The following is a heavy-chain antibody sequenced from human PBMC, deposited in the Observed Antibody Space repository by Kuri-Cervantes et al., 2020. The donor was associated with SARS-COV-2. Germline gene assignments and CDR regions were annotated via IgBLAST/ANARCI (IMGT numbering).Heavy chain of an antibody. CDR3: ARLVRGIQLWSIGNYYYYYGMDV. CDR1: GGSISSSSYY. CDR2: IYYSGST. Sequence: GSLRLSCTVSGGSISSSSYYWGWIRQPPGEGLEWIGSIYYSGSTYYNPSLKSRVTISVDTSKNQFSLKLSSVTAADTAVYYCARLVRGIQLWSIGNYYYYYGMDVWGQGTTVTVSS. J-gene: IGHJ6*02. D-gene: IGHD5-18*01. V-gene: IGHV4-39*01.